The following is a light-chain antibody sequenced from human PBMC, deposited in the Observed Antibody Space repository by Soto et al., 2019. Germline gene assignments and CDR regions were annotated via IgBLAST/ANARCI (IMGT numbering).Light chain of an antibody. J-gene: IGKJ4*01. V-gene: IGKV3-15*01. CDR3: QQLRSYPST. CDR1: QSVSSN. Sequence: DIVLPQYPGTLSLSPGERAPLSCRASQSVSSNLAWYQHIPGQTPRLLIYAASTRATGIPDRFSGRGSGTEFNLTISSLQAEDFATYYCQQLRSYPSTFGGGTKVDIK. CDR2: AAS.